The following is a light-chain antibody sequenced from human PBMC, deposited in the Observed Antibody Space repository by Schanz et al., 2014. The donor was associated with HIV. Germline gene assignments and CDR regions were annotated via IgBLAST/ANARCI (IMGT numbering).Light chain of an antibody. J-gene: IGLJ1*01. V-gene: IGLV2-14*01. CDR3: CSYSRVVTPHYV. CDR1: SSDVGAYNS. Sequence: QSALTQPASVSGSPGQSITISCTGTSSDVGAYNSVSWWQQQHPGKAPKVLIHGDNNRPSGVSHRVSASKSGITASLTISGLQAEDEGDYYCCSYSRVVTPHYVFGTGTKLTVL. CDR2: GDN.